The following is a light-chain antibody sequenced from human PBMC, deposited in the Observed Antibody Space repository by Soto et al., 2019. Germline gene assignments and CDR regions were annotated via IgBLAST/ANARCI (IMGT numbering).Light chain of an antibody. V-gene: IGKV4-1*01. CDR2: WAS. J-gene: IGKJ1*01. CDR3: HQYYSNPT. CDR1: QRVLYSSNNKNY. Sequence: DIVMTQSPDSLAVSLGARATINCKSSQRVLYSSNNKNYLAWYKQKPGQPPKLLIYWASTREAGVPDRVSGSGSGTDFTLNISSLQAEELEVYYGHQYYSNPTFGHGTKVEIK.